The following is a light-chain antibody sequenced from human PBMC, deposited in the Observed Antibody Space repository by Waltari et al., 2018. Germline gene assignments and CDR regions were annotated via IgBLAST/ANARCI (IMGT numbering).Light chain of an antibody. CDR3: QSHASSLSGYVV. J-gene: IGLJ2*01. Sequence: QSVLTQPPSVSGPPGQRVTISCTRSSSNIGAGDDVHWYQQLPGTAPILLIYGHSTRPSGGPDRFSGPESGTSASLAIPGLQAEDVAVYYCQSHASSLSGYVVFGGGTQLTVL. V-gene: IGLV1-40*01. CDR1: SSNIGAGDD. CDR2: GHS.